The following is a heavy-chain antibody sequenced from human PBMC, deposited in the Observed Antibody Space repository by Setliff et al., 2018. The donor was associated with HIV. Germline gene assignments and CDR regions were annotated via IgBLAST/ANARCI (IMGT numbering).Heavy chain of an antibody. D-gene: IGHD3-10*01. Sequence: SETLSLTCTVSGDSINSGNYYWSWIRQHPGKGLEWIGYIYYTGSTYFNPSLKSRITLSIDTSKNQFSLKLSSVTAADTAVYYCARDRYAGEIDYWGQGTLVTVSS. J-gene: IGHJ4*02. CDR1: GDSINSGNYY. CDR3: ARDRYAGEIDY. CDR2: IYYTGST. V-gene: IGHV4-31*03.